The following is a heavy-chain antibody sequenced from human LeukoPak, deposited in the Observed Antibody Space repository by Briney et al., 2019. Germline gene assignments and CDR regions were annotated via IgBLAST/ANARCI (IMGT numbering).Heavy chain of an antibody. D-gene: IGHD1-1*01. CDR3: ARAGTSSFDY. CDR1: GGTFSSYT. J-gene: IGHJ4*02. V-gene: IGHV1-69*02. CDR2: TIPILGIA. Sequence: ASVKVSCKASGGTFSSYTISWVRQAPGQGLEWMGRTIPILGIANYAQKFQGRVTITADKSTSTAYMELSSLRSEDTAVYYCARAGTSSFDYWGQGTLVTVSS.